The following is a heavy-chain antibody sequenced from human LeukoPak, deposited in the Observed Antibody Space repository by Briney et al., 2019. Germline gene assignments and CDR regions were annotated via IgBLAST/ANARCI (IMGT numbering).Heavy chain of an antibody. CDR3: ARQSPYDSSGYFDAFDI. J-gene: IGHJ3*02. V-gene: IGHV5-51*01. CDR1: GYSFTSYW. Sequence: GESLKISCKGSGYSFTSYWIDWVRQMPGKGLEWMGIIYPGDSDTRYSPSFQGQVTISADKSISTAYLQWSSLKASDTAMYYCARQSPYDSSGYFDAFDIWGQGTMVTVSS. D-gene: IGHD3-22*01. CDR2: IYPGDSDT.